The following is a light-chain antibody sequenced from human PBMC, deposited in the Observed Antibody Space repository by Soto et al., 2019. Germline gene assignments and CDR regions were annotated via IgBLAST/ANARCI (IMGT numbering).Light chain of an antibody. Sequence: QSVLTHPASVSGSLGQSISISCTGTSSDIGSYNLVSWYQQYPGKAPKLMILEVSERPSGVSNRFSGSKSGDTASLTISGLQAEDEADYYCCSYAGSGKVVFGGGTKLTVL. J-gene: IGLJ3*02. CDR3: CSYAGSGKVV. V-gene: IGLV2-23*02. CDR1: SSDIGSYNL. CDR2: EVS.